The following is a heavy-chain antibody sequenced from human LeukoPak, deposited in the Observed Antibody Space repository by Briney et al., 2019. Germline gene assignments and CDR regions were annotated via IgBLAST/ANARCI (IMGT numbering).Heavy chain of an antibody. CDR3: GRCLGTAKVPYFDL. Sequence: GCSVKVSFKASVCTHTSYGSSWLRQARAQGREWMGWISAYYGNTNYAQKLQSRVTVTTDTAKSQAHMELRTLKADDTGVYHCGRCLGTAKVPYFDLWGQRTLVSVS. V-gene: IGHV1-18*04. CDR2: ISAYYGNT. D-gene: IGHD5-18*01. J-gene: IGHJ4*02. CDR1: VCTHTSYG.